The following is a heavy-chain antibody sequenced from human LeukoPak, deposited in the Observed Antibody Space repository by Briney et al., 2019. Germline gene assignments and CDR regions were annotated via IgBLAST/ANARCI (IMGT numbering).Heavy chain of an antibody. Sequence: PGGSLRLSCVASGFTLSTNYMSWVRQAPGKGPEWLSVLYRGGTTYYAGSVKGRFTISRDNAKNTLYLQMNSLRAEDTAVYYCARDYYDSSGYRPPDHFDYWGQGTLVTVSS. CDR2: LYRGGTT. D-gene: IGHD3-22*01. J-gene: IGHJ4*02. CDR3: ARDYYDSSGYRPPDHFDY. V-gene: IGHV3-66*01. CDR1: GFTLSTNY.